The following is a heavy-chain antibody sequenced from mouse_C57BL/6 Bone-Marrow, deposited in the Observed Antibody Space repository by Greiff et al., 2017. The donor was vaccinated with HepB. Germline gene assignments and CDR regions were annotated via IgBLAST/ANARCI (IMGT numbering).Heavy chain of an antibody. J-gene: IGHJ3*01. D-gene: IGHD2-3*01. CDR3: ARAPDGYYAWFAY. CDR1: GYTFTSYG. CDR2: IYPRSGNT. Sequence: VQLQQSGAELARPGASVKLSCKASGYTFTSYGISWVKQRTGQGLEWIGEIYPRSGNTYYNEKFKGKAILTADKSSSTAYMELRSLTSEDSAVYFCARAPDGYYAWFAYWGQGTLVTVSA. V-gene: IGHV1-81*01.